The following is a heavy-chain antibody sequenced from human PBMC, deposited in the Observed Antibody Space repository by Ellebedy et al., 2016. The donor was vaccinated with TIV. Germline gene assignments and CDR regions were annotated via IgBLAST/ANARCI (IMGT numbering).Heavy chain of an antibody. CDR3: ARSSGHYPILDDY. J-gene: IGHJ4*02. Sequence: AASVKVSCKASGYTFTNYYIHWVRQAPGQGLEWMGLINPSGGKTIYGQKFQDRLTMTRDTSTTTVFMDLRSLTSEDSAVYYCARSSGHYPILDDYWGQGTLVAVSS. CDR2: INPSGGKT. CDR1: GYTFTNYY. D-gene: IGHD3-22*01. V-gene: IGHV1-46*01.